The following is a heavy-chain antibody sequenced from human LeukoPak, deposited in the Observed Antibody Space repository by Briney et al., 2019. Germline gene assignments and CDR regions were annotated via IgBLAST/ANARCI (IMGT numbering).Heavy chain of an antibody. CDR1: GFIFSDSG. V-gene: IGHV3-30*02. CDR3: AKEGNWYSLDS. CDR2: IRYDGTNK. Sequence: GGSLRLSCTASGFIFSDSGMHWVRQSPGKGLEWVTFIRYDGTNKDYADPVKGRFSISRDNSKNTVYLQMDSLSAEDTAVYYCAKEGNWYSLDSWGQGTLVTVSS. J-gene: IGHJ4*02. D-gene: IGHD6-13*01.